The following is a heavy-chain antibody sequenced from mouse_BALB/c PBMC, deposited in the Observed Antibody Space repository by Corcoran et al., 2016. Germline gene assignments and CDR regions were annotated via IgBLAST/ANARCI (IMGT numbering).Heavy chain of an antibody. V-gene: IGHV9-3-1*01. Sequence: QIQLVQSGPELKKPVETVKISCKASGYTFTNSGMNWVKQAPGKGLKWMGWINTYTGEPTYADDFKGRFAFSLETSASTAYLHINNLKNEDTATYFCATPDGSSYFDDWGQGTTLTVSS. CDR3: ATPDGSSYFDD. CDR1: GYTFTNSG. CDR2: INTYTGEP. D-gene: IGHD1-1*01. J-gene: IGHJ2*01.